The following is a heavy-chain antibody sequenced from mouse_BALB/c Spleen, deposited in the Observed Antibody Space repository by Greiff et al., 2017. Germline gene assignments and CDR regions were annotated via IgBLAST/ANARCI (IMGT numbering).Heavy chain of an antibody. D-gene: IGHD2-4*01. CDR2: ISSGGSYT. J-gene: IGHJ3*01. CDR1: GFTFSSYT. CDR3: TSPTMISPAWFAY. V-gene: IGHV5-6-4*01. Sequence: EVQLVESGGGLVKPGGSLKLSCAASGFTFSSYTMSWVRQTPEKRLEWVATISSGGSYTYYPDSVKGRFTISRDNAKNTLYLQMSSLKSEDTAMYYCTSPTMISPAWFAYWGQGTLVTVSA.